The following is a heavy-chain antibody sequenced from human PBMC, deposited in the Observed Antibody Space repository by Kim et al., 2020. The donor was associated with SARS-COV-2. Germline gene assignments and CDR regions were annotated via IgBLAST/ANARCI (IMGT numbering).Heavy chain of an antibody. D-gene: IGHD1-26*01. CDR1: GYTFTSYG. Sequence: ASVKVSCKASGYTFTSYGISWVRQAPGQGLEWMGWISAYNGNTNYAQKLQGRVTMTTDTSTSTAYMELRSLRSDDTAVYYCARRAYSGSYYYYGMDVWGQGTTVTVSS. CDR3: ARRAYSGSYYYYGMDV. CDR2: ISAYNGNT. J-gene: IGHJ6*02. V-gene: IGHV1-18*01.